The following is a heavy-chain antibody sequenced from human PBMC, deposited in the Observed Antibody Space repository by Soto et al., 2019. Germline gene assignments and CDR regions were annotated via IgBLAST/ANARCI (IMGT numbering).Heavy chain of an antibody. CDR3: ARVGSGDSHNAFDI. V-gene: IGHV4-31*03. CDR1: GGSISSGGYY. CDR2: IYYSGST. J-gene: IGHJ3*02. D-gene: IGHD3-10*01. Sequence: QVQLQESGPGLVKPSQTLSLTCTVSGGSISSGGYYWSWIRQHPGKGLEWIGYIYYSGSTYYNPSLNGRVTMSVDTSKNQFSLKLSSVTAADTAVYYCARVGSGDSHNAFDIWGQGTMVTVSS.